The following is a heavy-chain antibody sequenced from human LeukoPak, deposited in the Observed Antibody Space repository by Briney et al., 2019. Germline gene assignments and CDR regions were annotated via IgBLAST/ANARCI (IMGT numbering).Heavy chain of an antibody. Sequence: PGGSLRLSCAASGFTFSSYAMHWVPQAPGKGLEWVAVISYDGSNKYYADSVKGRFTISRDNSKNTPYLQMNSLRAEDTAVYYCGSQRGNFDSSDKSVDYRGQGTLVTVSS. V-gene: IGHV3-30*01. CDR2: ISYDGSNK. D-gene: IGHD3-22*01. CDR1: GFTFSSYA. CDR3: GSQRGNFDSSDKSVDY. J-gene: IGHJ4*02.